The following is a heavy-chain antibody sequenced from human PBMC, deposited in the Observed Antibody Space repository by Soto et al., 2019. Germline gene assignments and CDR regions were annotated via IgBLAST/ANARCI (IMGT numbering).Heavy chain of an antibody. Sequence: SETLSLTCTVSGGSISSGGYYWSWIRQHPGKGLEWIGYIYYSGSTYYNPSLKSRVTISVDTSKNQFSLKLSSVTAADTAVYYCARDLKQQLVSFFDYWGQGTLVTVSS. CDR2: IYYSGST. CDR1: GGSISSGGYY. V-gene: IGHV4-31*03. J-gene: IGHJ4*02. D-gene: IGHD6-13*01. CDR3: ARDLKQQLVSFFDY.